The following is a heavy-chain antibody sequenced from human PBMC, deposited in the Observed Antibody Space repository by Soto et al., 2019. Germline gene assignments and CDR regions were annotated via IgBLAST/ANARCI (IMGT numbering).Heavy chain of an antibody. CDR2: ISSSSSYI. J-gene: IGHJ4*02. D-gene: IGHD3-22*01. V-gene: IGHV3-21*01. CDR3: AKHLIGGRLQSTFDL. CDR1: GFTFSSYS. Sequence: GGSLRLSCAASGFTFSSYSMNWVRQAPGKGLEWVSSISSSSSYIYYADSVKGRFTISRDNAKNSLYLQMNSLRAEDTAVYYCAKHLIGGRLQSTFDLWGQGTQVTVSS.